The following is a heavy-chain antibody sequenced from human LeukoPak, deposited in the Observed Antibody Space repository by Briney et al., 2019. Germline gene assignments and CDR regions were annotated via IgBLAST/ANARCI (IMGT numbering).Heavy chain of an antibody. CDR1: GGTFSSYA. CDR3: ASPDIVATINYYGMDV. CDR2: IIPIFGTA. D-gene: IGHD5-12*01. V-gene: IGHV1-69*13. Sequence: SVKVSCKASGGTFSSYAISWVRQAPGQGLEWMGGIIPIFGTANYAQKFQGRVTITADESTSTAYMELSTLRSEDTAVYYCASPDIVATINYYGMDVWGQGTTVTVSS. J-gene: IGHJ6*02.